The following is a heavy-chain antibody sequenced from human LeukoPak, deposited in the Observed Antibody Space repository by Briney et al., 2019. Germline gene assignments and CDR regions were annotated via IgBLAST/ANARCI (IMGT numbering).Heavy chain of an antibody. D-gene: IGHD3-10*01. J-gene: IGHJ5*02. Sequence: SETLSLTCAVYGGSFSGYYWSWIRQPPGKGLEWIGEINHSGSTNYNPSLKSRVTISVDTSKNQFSLKLSSVTAVDTAVYYCARVRRVNWFDPWGQGTLVTVSS. CDR1: GGSFSGYY. CDR2: INHSGST. V-gene: IGHV4-34*01. CDR3: ARVRRVNWFDP.